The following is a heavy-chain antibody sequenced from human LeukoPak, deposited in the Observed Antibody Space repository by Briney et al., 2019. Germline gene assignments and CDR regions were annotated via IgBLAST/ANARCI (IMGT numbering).Heavy chain of an antibody. CDR2: IYYSGST. CDR3: PRQGDDSSGYYYVGYWYFDL. Sequence: PSETLSLTCAVYGGSFSGYYWSWLRQPPGKGLEWIGYIYYSGSTNYNPSLKSRVTISVDTSKNQFSLKLSSVTAADTAVYYCPRQGDDSSGYYYVGYWYFDLWGRGTLVTVSS. J-gene: IGHJ2*01. CDR1: GGSFSGYY. D-gene: IGHD3-22*01. V-gene: IGHV4-59*08.